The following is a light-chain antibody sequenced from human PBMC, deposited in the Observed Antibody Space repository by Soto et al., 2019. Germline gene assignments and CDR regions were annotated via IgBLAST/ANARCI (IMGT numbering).Light chain of an antibody. J-gene: IGKJ1*01. V-gene: IGKV1D-16*01. CDR3: QHYNSYSEA. Sequence: DIQMTQSPSSVSASVGDRVTITCRASQCISSWLAWYQQKPGKAPKLLIYAASSLQSGVPSRLSGSGSGTEFTLTISSLQPDDFATYYCQHYNSYSEAFGQGTKVDIK. CDR2: AAS. CDR1: QCISSW.